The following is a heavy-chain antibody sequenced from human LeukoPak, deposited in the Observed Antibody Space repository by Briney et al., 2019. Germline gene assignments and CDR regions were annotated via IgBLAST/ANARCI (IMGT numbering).Heavy chain of an antibody. D-gene: IGHD3-10*01. CDR1: GYTFTSYG. V-gene: IGHV1-2*02. CDR3: ARAYGSGSSYHPDY. CDR2: INPNSGGT. J-gene: IGHJ4*02. Sequence: GASVMVSCKASGYTFTSYGVSWVRQAPGQGLEWMGWINPNSGGTNSSQKFQDRVTLTRDTSISTAYMELGSLRSDDTAIYYCARAYGSGSSYHPDYWGQGTLVTVSS.